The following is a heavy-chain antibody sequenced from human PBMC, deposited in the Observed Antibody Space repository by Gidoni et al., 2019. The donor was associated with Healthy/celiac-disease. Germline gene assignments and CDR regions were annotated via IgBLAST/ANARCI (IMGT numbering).Heavy chain of an antibody. CDR3: ARASYSSSWYYFDS. CDR1: GGSFSGSY. J-gene: IGHJ4*02. Sequence: QVQLQQWGAGLLKPSETLSLTCAVYGGSFSGSYWSWIRQPPGKGLEWIGEINHIGSTHYNPSLRSRVTISVDTSKNQFYLKLSSVTAEDTAVYYCARASYSSSWYYFDSWGQGNLVTVSS. D-gene: IGHD6-13*01. V-gene: IGHV4-34*01. CDR2: INHIGST.